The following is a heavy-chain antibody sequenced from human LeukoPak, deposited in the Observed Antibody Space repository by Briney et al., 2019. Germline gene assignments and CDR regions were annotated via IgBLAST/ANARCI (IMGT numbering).Heavy chain of an antibody. CDR2: INTDGSST. J-gene: IGHJ4*02. Sequence: PGGSLRLSCAASGFIFSSYWMHWVRHAPGKGLAWVSRINTDGSSTSYADSVKGRFTISRDNAKNTLYLQLNSLRTEDTAVYFCARVPFTASLGDYFDYWGQGALVTVSS. V-gene: IGHV3-74*01. CDR3: ARVPFTASLGDYFDY. CDR1: GFIFSSYW. D-gene: IGHD3-16*01.